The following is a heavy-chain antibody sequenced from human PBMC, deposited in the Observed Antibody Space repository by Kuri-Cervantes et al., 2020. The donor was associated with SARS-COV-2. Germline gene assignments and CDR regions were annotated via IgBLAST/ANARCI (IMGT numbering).Heavy chain of an antibody. J-gene: IGHJ4*02. CDR2: IYYSGST. CDR1: GGSISSSSYY. CDR3: ARLKAGQFDY. Sequence: GSLRLSCTVSGGSISSSSYYWGWIRETPGKGLEWIGSIYYSGSTYYNPSLKSRVTISVDTSKNQFSLKLSSVTAADTAVYYCARLKAGQFDYWGQGTLVTVSS. V-gene: IGHV4-39*01.